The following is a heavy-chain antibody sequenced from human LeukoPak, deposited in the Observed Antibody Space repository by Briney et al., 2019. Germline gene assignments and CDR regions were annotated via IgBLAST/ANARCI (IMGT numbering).Heavy chain of an antibody. CDR2: ISSSGSTI. CDR1: GFTFSSYS. Sequence: GGSLRLSCAASGFTFSSYSMNWVRQAPGKGLEWVSYISSSGSTIYYADSVKGRFTISRDNAKNSLYLQMNSLRAEDTAVYYCARDLGFIAAAGEFDYWGQGTLVTVSS. D-gene: IGHD6-13*01. V-gene: IGHV3-48*04. J-gene: IGHJ4*02. CDR3: ARDLGFIAAAGEFDY.